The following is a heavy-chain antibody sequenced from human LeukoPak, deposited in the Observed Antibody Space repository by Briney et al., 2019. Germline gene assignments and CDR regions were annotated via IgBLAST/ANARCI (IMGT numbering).Heavy chain of an antibody. V-gene: IGHV4-39*01. CDR2: IYYSGST. Sequence: PSETLSLTCTVSGGSISGSSYYWGWIRQPPWKGLEWIGSIYYSGSTYYNPSLKSRVTISVDTSKNQFSLKLSSVTAADTAVYYCASRLLSDWIIDYWWQGTLVTVSS. CDR3: ASRLLSDWIIDY. D-gene: IGHD6-19*01. CDR1: GGSISGSSYY. J-gene: IGHJ4*02.